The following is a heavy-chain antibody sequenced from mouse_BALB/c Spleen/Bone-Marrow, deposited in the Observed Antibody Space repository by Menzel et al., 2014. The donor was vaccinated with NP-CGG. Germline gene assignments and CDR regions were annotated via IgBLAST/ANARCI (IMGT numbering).Heavy chain of an antibody. V-gene: IGHV1-22*01. Sequence: VQLQQSGPELVKPGASVKISCKTSGYTLTDYTLHWVKRSHGKSLEWIGGVNPNIGGTSYNQKFKGKASLTVNKSSTTAYMELRSLTSEDSAVYYCARGRWYYWGQGTTLTVSS. J-gene: IGHJ2*01. CDR1: GYTLTDYT. D-gene: IGHD2-3*01. CDR2: VNPNIGGT. CDR3: ARGRWYY.